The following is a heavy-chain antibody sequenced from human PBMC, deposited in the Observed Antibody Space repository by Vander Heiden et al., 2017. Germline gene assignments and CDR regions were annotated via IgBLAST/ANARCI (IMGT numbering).Heavy chain of an antibody. CDR3: ARDGRPGYCSGGSCYRVMARGFDP. CDR1: GFTFSGYA. V-gene: IGHV3-30*01. CDR2: ISYDGSKK. Sequence: QVQLVESGGGVVQPGRSLRLSCAASGFTFSGYALHWLRQAPGKGLEWVAVISYDGSKKYYADSVKGRFTISRDNSKNTLYLQMNSLRAEDTAVYYCARDGRPGYCSGGSCYRVMARGFDPWGQGTLVTVSS. D-gene: IGHD2-15*01. J-gene: IGHJ5*02.